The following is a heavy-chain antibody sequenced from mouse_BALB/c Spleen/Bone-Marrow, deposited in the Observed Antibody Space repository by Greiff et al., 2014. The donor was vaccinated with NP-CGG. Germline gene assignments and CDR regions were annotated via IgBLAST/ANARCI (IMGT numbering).Heavy chain of an antibody. CDR1: GFSLTDYG. D-gene: IGHD4-1*01. CDR3: AKLNWDEGDY. CDR2: IWGGGIT. Sequence: QVQLKDSGPGLVAPSQSLSITCTVSGFSLTDYGVSWIRQPPGKGLEWLGVIWGGGITYYNSALKSRLSISKDNSKSQVFLKMNSLQTDDTAMYYCAKLNWDEGDYWGQGTTLTVSS. V-gene: IGHV2-6-5*01. J-gene: IGHJ2*01.